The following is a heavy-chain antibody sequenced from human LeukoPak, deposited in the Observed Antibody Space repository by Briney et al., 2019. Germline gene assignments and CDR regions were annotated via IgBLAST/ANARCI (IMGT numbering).Heavy chain of an antibody. J-gene: IGHJ3*02. D-gene: IGHD3-22*01. V-gene: IGHV4-59*01. Sequence: SETLSLTCTVSGGSISRDYWSWIRQPPGKGLEWIGYIYYSGTTNYNPSLKSRVTISVDTSKNQFSLKLSSVTAADTAVYYCARADYYYDSSGYYYGAFDIWGQGTMVTVSS. CDR3: ARADYYYDSSGYYYGAFDI. CDR2: IYYSGTT. CDR1: GGSISRDY.